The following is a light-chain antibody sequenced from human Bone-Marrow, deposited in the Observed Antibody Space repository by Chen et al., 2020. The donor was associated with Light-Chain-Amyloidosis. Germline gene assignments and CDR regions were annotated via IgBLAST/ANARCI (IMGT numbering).Light chain of an antibody. CDR3: HQRSDWLLS. V-gene: IGKV3-11*01. J-gene: IGKJ3*01. Sequence: IVLTPSPATLSLSPGERATLSCRASQSVSSSLAWYQQKPGQAPRLLIYDASTRATGTPARFGGSGSGTDFTLTISSLEPEDSAVYYCHQRSDWLLSFGPGTKLDVK. CDR2: DAS. CDR1: QSVSSS.